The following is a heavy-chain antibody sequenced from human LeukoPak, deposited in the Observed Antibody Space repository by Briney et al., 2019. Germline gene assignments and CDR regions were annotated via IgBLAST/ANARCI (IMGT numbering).Heavy chain of an antibody. J-gene: IGHJ4*02. D-gene: IGHD4-11*01. Sequence: PGGSLRLSCAASGFTFSAYSMNWVRQAPEKELEWVSYIGSSSSPIYYADSVKGRFTISRDNAKNSLYLQMDSLRAEDTAVYYCARDQAYSFDYWGQGTLVTVSS. CDR2: IGSSSSPI. CDR1: GFTFSAYS. CDR3: ARDQAYSFDY. V-gene: IGHV3-48*01.